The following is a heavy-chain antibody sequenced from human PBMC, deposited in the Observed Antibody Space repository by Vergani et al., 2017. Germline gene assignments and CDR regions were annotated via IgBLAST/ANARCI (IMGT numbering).Heavy chain of an antibody. CDR2: IYSGGST. J-gene: IGHJ6*02. D-gene: IGHD3-22*01. CDR1: GFTVSSNY. Sequence: EVQLVESGGGLVQPGGSLRLSCAASGFTVSSNYMSWVRQAPGKGLEWVSVIYSGGSTYYADSVKGRFTISRDNSKNTLYLQMNSLRAEDTAVYYCARDRLYYYDSSGYSYYYYGMDVWGQGTTVTVSS. V-gene: IGHV3-66*02. CDR3: ARDRLYYYDSSGYSYYYYGMDV.